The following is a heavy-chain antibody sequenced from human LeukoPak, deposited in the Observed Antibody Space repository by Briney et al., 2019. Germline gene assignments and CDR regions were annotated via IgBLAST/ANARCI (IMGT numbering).Heavy chain of an antibody. CDR3: AKASGSYYGYFDY. J-gene: IGHJ4*02. V-gene: IGHV3-23*01. D-gene: IGHD1-26*01. CDR1: GFTFSSYA. Sequence: GGSLRLSCAASGFTFSSYAMSWVRQAPGKGLECISCISGSGSTTYYADSVEGRFTISRDISKSTLYLQMSSLRAEDTAVCYCAKASGSYYGYFDYWGQGNLVTVSS. CDR2: ISGSGSTT.